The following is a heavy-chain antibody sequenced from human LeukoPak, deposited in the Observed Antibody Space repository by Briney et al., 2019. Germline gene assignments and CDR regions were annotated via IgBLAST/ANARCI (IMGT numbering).Heavy chain of an antibody. CDR1: GGTFSSYA. J-gene: IGHJ4*02. CDR3: ARDLYSSGWYVY. CDR2: IIPIFGTA. V-gene: IGHV1-69*13. Sequence: SVKVSCKASGGTFSSYAISWVRQAPGQGLEWMGGIIPIFGTANYAQEFQGRVTITADESTSTAYMELSSLRSEDTAVYYCARDLYSSGWYVYWGQGTLVTVSS. D-gene: IGHD6-19*01.